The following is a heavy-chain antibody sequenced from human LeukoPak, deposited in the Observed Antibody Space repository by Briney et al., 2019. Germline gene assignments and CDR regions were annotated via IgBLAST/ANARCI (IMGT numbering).Heavy chain of an antibody. D-gene: IGHD1-26*01. J-gene: IGHJ4*02. CDR3: AKDQTYSGSYGGYDY. CDR2: ISWEGGST. CDR1: GFTFDDYA. Sequence: GGSLRLSCAASGFTFDDYAMHWVRQAPGKGLEWVSLISWEGGSTYYADSVKGRFTISRDNSKNSLYLQMNSLRAEDTALYYCAKDQTYSGSYGGYDYWGQGTLVTVSS. V-gene: IGHV3-43D*03.